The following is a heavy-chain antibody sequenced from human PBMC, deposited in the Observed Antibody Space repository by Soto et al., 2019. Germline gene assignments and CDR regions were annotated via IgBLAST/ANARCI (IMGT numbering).Heavy chain of an antibody. V-gene: IGHV3-11*06. CDR1: GFTFSEYY. J-gene: IGHJ6*02. CDR2: ISETTSYT. CDR3: VRVRSFRGALYYGLDV. D-gene: IGHD1-26*01. Sequence: GGALRVSCVASGFTFSEYYVGWIRQPPGKGLQWVSYISETTSYTNYAATVEGRFAISRDNAENSVFLQMNSLRADDTAIYHCVRVRSFRGALYYGLDVWGQGTTVTVSS.